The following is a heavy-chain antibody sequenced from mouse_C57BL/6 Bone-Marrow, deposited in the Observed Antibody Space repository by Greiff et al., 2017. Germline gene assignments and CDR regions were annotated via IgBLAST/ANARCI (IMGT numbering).Heavy chain of an antibody. V-gene: IGHV1-72*01. J-gene: IGHJ4*01. Sequence: QVQLQQPGAELVKPGASVKLSCKASGYTFTSYWMHWVKQRPGRGLEWIGRIDPNSGGTKYNEKFKGKATLTVDKSSTTAYMQLSSLTSEDSAVYYCSRGGNYYSYYARDYWGQGTSVTVSS. CDR1: GYTFTSYW. CDR3: SRGGNYYSYYARDY. D-gene: IGHD2-1*01. CDR2: IDPNSGGT.